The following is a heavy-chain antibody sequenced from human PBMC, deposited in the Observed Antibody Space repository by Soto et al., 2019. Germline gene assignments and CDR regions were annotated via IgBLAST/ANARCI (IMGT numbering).Heavy chain of an antibody. CDR1: GFTFTRYS. CDR2: ISSTTNYI. V-gene: IGHV3-21*06. J-gene: IGHJ4*02. Sequence: GGSLRLSCEASGFTFTRYSMSWVRQAPGKGLEWVSSISSTTNYIYYGDSMKGRFTISRDNAKNSLYLEMNSLRAEDTAVYYCARESEDLTSNFDYWGQGTLVTVSS. CDR3: ARESEDLTSNFDY.